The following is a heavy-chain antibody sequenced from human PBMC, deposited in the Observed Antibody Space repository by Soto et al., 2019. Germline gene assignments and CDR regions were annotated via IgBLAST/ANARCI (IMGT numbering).Heavy chain of an antibody. J-gene: IGHJ3*02. CDR2: ISSSRSYR. Sequence: GGSLRLSCAASGFTFSRHSINRVRRAPGKGLEWISSISSSRSYRNYVVSGKGVFPISSGNAKNSLYLQMNSLRAEDTAVYYCARITKWLADAFDIWGQGTMVTVSS. V-gene: IGHV3-21*01. CDR3: ARITKWLADAFDI. D-gene: IGHD3-10*01. CDR1: GFTFSRHS.